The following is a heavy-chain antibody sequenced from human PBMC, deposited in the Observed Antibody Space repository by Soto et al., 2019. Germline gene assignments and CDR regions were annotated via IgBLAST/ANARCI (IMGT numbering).Heavy chain of an antibody. CDR2: MYFGGSF. D-gene: IGHD1-26*01. J-gene: IGHJ4*02. V-gene: IGHV4-59*02. Sequence: PSETLSLTCNVSGASVSHGYWSWIRQPPGKGLEWIGFMYFGGSFNYNPPLTSRATISVETSKNQFSMKLTSVTASDTAVYYCARANVGPNILDYWGQGTLVTVSS. CDR1: GASVSHGY. CDR3: ARANVGPNILDY.